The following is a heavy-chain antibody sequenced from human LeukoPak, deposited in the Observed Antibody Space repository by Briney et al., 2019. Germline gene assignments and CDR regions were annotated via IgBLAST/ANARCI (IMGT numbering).Heavy chain of an antibody. V-gene: IGHV3-7*01. D-gene: IGHD3/OR15-3a*01. J-gene: IGHJ5*02. Sequence: GGSLRLSCATSGFNFGAFWMAWVRQSPEKGLEWVANINQDGNKKYYVDSVQGRFTISRDDAQELLFLQMNNLRVEDTGLYFCATEGDFWTGFLAWVARWGQGSLVTLSS. CDR2: INQDGNKK. CDR1: GFNFGAFW. CDR3: ATEGDFWTGFLAWVAR.